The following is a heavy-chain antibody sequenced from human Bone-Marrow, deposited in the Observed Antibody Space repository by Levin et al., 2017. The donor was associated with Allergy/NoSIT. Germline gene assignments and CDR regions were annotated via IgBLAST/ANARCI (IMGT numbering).Heavy chain of an antibody. J-gene: IGHJ4*02. CDR2: TNTYGTIT. CDR3: VRGGDYGGRGPDY. CDR1: GFALSDYW. D-gene: IGHD4-23*01. Sequence: GGSLRLSCVASGFALSDYWMHWVRQAPGKGLVWVARTNTYGTITKYADSVKGRFTISRDNGKNTLSLRMSSLRAEDTALYYCVRGGDYGGRGPDYWGRGTPVTVSS. V-gene: IGHV3-74*01.